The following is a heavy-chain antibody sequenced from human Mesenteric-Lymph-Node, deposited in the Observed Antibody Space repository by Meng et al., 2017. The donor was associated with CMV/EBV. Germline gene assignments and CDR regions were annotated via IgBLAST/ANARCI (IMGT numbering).Heavy chain of an antibody. Sequence: VSSASYHWNWIRQPPGKGLEWIGQTWFGRGTNYNPSLKSRLTISLDTSKNQFTLQLSSVTAADTAVYYCAREGYCSSTSCRNWFDPWGQGTLVTVSS. CDR3: AREGYCSSTSCRNWFDP. D-gene: IGHD2-2*01. CDR2: TWFGRGT. V-gene: IGHV4-61*01. J-gene: IGHJ5*02. CDR1: VSSASYH.